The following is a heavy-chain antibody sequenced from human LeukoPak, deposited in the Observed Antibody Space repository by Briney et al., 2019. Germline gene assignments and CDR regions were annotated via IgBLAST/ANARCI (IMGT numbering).Heavy chain of an antibody. CDR1: GLTFSSYA. CDR2: ISSGGSNT. V-gene: IGHV3-23*01. J-gene: IGHJ5*02. D-gene: IGHD3-10*01. CDR3: ATGRGSGNFNWFDP. Sequence: GGSLRLSCTVSGLTFSSYAMSWVRQAPGQGLEWVSVISSGGSNTYYADSVKGRFIISRDNSKNTLYLQMNSLGAEDTAVYYCATGRGSGNFNWFDPWGQGTLVTVSS.